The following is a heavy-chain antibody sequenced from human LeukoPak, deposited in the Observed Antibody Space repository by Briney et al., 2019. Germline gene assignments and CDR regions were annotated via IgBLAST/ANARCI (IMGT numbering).Heavy chain of an antibody. CDR2: INPNSGGT. CDR1: GYTFTGYY. Sequence: GASVKVSCKASGYTFTGYYLHWVRQAPGQGLEWMGWINPNSGGTNYAQKFQGRVTMTRDTSISTAYMELSRLRSDDTAVYYCARALQGGVTYYYDSSGAKVSGIWGQGTMVTVSS. D-gene: IGHD3-22*01. V-gene: IGHV1-2*02. CDR3: ARALQGGVTYYYDSSGAKVSGI. J-gene: IGHJ3*02.